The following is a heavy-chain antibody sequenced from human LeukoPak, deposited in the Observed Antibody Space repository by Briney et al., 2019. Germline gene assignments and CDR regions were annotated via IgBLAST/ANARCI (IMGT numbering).Heavy chain of an antibody. V-gene: IGHV3-23*01. J-gene: IGHJ4*02. D-gene: IGHD5-24*01. Sequence: GGSLRLSCAASGFTFSTFAMSWVRQAPGKGLEWVSAISGSGGSTYYADSVKGRFTISRDNSKSTLYLQMNSLRAEDTAIYYCAKRGMTTIKEGFDYWGQGTLVTVSS. CDR3: AKRGMTTIKEGFDY. CDR1: GFTFSTFA. CDR2: ISGSGGST.